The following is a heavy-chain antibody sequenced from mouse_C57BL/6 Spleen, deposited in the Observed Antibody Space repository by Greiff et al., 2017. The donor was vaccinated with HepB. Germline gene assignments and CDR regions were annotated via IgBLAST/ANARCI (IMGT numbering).Heavy chain of an antibody. CDR1: GYTFTSYW. D-gene: IGHD1-1*01. CDR2: IYPGSGST. J-gene: IGHJ2*01. Sequence: QVQLKQPGAELVKPGASVKMSCKASGYTFTSYWITWVKQRPGQGLEWIGDIYPGSGSTNYNEKFKSKATLTVDTSSSTAYMQLSSLTSEDSAVYYCARRPLYYYGSEGDFDYWGQGTTLTVSS. CDR3: ARRPLYYYGSEGDFDY. V-gene: IGHV1-55*01.